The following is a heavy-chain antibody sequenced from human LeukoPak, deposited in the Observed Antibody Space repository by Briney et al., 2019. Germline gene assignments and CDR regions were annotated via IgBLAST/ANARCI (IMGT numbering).Heavy chain of an antibody. CDR1: GGSISSYY. D-gene: IGHD5-18*01. J-gene: IGHJ4*02. V-gene: IGHV4-59*01. CDR3: ARDRGDTAMIN. Sequence: PSETLSLTCTVSGGSISSYYWSWIRQPPGKGLEWIGYIYYSGSTNYNPSLKSRVTISIDTSKNQFSLKLSSVTAADTAIYFCARDRGDTAMINWGQGTLVTVSS. CDR2: IYYSGST.